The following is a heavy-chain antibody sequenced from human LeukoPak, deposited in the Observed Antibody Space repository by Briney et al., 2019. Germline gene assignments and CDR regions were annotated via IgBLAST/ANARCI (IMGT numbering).Heavy chain of an antibody. V-gene: IGHV3-48*03. J-gene: IGHJ4*02. CDR1: GFTFSSYE. D-gene: IGHD3-22*01. Sequence: PGGSLRLSCAASGFTFSSYEMNWVRQAPGKGLEWGSSISSSGNTIYYADSVKGRFTVSRDSAKNSVYLQMNSLRAEDTAVYYCGSGVIFYDSSGRNYWGQGTLVTVFS. CDR3: GSGVIFYDSSGRNY. CDR2: ISSSGNTI.